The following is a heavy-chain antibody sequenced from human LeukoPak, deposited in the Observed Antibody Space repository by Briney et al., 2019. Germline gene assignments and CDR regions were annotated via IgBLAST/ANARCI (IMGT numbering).Heavy chain of an antibody. CDR1: GGSISSGGYY. D-gene: IGHD4-17*01. CDR3: ARDAHGDYSSDY. Sequence: SQTLSLTCTVSGGSISSGGYYWSWIRQHPGKGLEWIGYIYYSGSTYYNPSLKSRVTISVDTSKNQFSLKLSSVTAADTAVYYCARDAHGDYSSDYWGQGTLVTVSS. CDR2: IYYSGST. J-gene: IGHJ4*02. V-gene: IGHV4-31*03.